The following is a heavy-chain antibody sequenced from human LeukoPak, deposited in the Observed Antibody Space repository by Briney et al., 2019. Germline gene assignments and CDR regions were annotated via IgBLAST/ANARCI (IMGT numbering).Heavy chain of an antibody. CDR3: ARAMDSTSFNVYYYYYGMDV. D-gene: IGHD2-2*01. J-gene: IGHJ6*02. Sequence: PSETLSLTCTVSGGSISSYYWSWIRQPPGKGLEWIGYIYTSGSTNYNPSLKSRVTMSVDTSKNQFSLKLSSVTAADTAVYYCARAMDSTSFNVYYYYYGMDVWGQGTTVTVSS. CDR2: IYTSGST. V-gene: IGHV4-4*08. CDR1: GGSISSYY.